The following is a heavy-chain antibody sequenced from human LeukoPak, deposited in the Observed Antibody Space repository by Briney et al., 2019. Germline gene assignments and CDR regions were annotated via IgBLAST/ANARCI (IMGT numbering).Heavy chain of an antibody. V-gene: IGHV4-59*01. Sequence: KPSETLSLTCTVSGGSLSSDYWSWIRQPPGKGLEWIGYIYYIGSTNYNPSLKSRVTISVDTSKNQFSLKLSSVTAADTAVYYCARLGGYSGYDLFDYWGQGTLVTVSS. CDR3: ARLGGYSGYDLFDY. J-gene: IGHJ4*02. CDR2: IYYIGST. CDR1: GGSLSSDY. D-gene: IGHD5-12*01.